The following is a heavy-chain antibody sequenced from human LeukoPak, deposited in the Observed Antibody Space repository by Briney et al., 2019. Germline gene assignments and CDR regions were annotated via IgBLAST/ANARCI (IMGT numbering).Heavy chain of an antibody. V-gene: IGHV3-11*05. CDR1: GFTFSDYY. D-gene: IGHD3-10*01. J-gene: IGHJ4*02. CDR2: ISSSSSYT. Sequence: KTGGSLRLSCAASGFTFSDYYMSWIRQAPGKGLEWVSYISSSSSYTNYVDSVKGRFTISRDNAKNSLYLQMNSLRAEDTAVYYCARGNYYGSGIIDYWGQGTLVTVSS. CDR3: ARGNYYGSGIIDY.